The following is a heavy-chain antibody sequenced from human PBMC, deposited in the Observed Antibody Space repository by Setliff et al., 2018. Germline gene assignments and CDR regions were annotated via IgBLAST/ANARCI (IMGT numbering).Heavy chain of an antibody. CDR1: RSTFSDDD. V-gene: IGHV3-48*03. Sequence: PGGSLRLSCAGSRSTFSDDDMNWVRQAPGKGLQWISYINTGVDIIYYAPSVKGRFTISRDNAKNSLFLQMNSLRADDTAVYYCVRDSPIRLGVLPSWGQGTLVTVSS. CDR2: INTGVDII. D-gene: IGHD2-8*02. J-gene: IGHJ4*02. CDR3: VRDSPIRLGVLPS.